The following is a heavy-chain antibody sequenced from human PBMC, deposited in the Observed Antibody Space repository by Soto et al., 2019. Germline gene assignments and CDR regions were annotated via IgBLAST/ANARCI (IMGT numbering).Heavy chain of an antibody. J-gene: IGHJ4*02. Sequence: PGGSLRLSCAASGFTFSSYGMHWVRQAPGKGLEWVAVIWYDGSNKYYADSVKGRFTISRDNSKNTLYLQMNSLRAEDTAVYYCARDGAHQLALYFDYWGQGTLVTVSS. D-gene: IGHD2-2*01. CDR3: ARDGAHQLALYFDY. V-gene: IGHV3-33*01. CDR1: GFTFSSYG. CDR2: IWYDGSNK.